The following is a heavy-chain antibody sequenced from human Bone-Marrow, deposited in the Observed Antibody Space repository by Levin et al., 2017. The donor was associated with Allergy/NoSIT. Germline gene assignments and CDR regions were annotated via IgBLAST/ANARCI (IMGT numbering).Heavy chain of an antibody. CDR2: IYATGDT. V-gene: IGHV4-4*07. D-gene: IGHD2-21*02. CDR3: GRASVVTAINY. CDR1: GGSIGSFY. Sequence: SETLSLTFSVSGGSIGSFYWNWIRQPAGKGLEWIGRIYATGDTKFNPSLNSRVTMSVDSSKNHFSLNLTSVTAADTAVYYCGRASVVTAINYWGQGILVSVSS. J-gene: IGHJ4*02.